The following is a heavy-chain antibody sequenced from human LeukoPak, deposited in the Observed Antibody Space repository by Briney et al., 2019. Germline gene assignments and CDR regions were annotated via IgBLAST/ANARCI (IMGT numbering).Heavy chain of an antibody. CDR3: ARVQRVRIFGVRGLGTFDY. V-gene: IGHV4-38-2*02. Sequence: SETLSLTCTVSGYSISSGYYWGWIRQPPGKGLEWIGSVYHRGSTYNNPSLKSRVTISPDTSNNQFSLILSSVTAADTAVYYCARVQRVRIFGVRGLGTFDYWGQGTLVTVSS. J-gene: IGHJ4*02. D-gene: IGHD3-3*01. CDR1: GYSISSGYY. CDR2: VYHRGST.